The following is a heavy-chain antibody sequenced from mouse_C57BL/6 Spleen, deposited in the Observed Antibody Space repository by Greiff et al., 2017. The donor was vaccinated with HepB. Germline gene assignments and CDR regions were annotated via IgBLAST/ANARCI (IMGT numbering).Heavy chain of an antibody. CDR3: ELRSAWFAY. V-gene: IGHV14-4*01. CDR2: IDPENGDT. CDR1: GFNIKDDY. J-gene: IGHJ3*01. Sequence: EVQLQQSGAELVRPGASVKLSCTASGFNIKDDYMHWVKQRPEQGLEWIGWIDPENGDTEYASKFQGKATITADTSSTTAYLQLSSLTSEDTAVYYCELRSAWFAYWGQGTLVTVSA. D-gene: IGHD3-2*02.